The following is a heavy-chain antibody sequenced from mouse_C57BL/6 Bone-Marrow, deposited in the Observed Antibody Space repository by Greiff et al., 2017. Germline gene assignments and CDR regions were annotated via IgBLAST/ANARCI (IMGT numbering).Heavy chain of an antibody. V-gene: IGHV5-17*01. J-gene: IGHJ1*03. D-gene: IGHD1-1*01. Sequence: DVKLVESGGGLVKPGGSLKLSCAASGFTFSDYGMHWVRQAPEKGLEWVAYLSSGSSTIYYADTVKGRFTISRDNAKNTLFLQMTSLRSEDTAMYYCARGTVVATFYWYFDVWGTGTTVTVSS. CDR1: GFTFSDYG. CDR2: LSSGSSTI. CDR3: ARGTVVATFYWYFDV.